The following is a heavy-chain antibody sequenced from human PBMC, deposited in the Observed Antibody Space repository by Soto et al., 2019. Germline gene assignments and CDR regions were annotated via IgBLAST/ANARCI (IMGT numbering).Heavy chain of an antibody. CDR3: AHRPSSCSGGSCYSGFDS. CDR1: GFSLSTSGVG. J-gene: IGHJ4*02. CDR2: IYWDDDK. Sequence: QITLKESGPTLVKPTQTLTLTCTFSGFSLSTSGVGVGWIRQPPGKALEWLALIYWDDDKRYSPSLKSRLTTPKAPXXXQXXLTTTTIDPVDTATSSCAHRPSSCSGGSCYSGFDSWGQGTLVTVSS. D-gene: IGHD2-15*01. V-gene: IGHV2-5*02.